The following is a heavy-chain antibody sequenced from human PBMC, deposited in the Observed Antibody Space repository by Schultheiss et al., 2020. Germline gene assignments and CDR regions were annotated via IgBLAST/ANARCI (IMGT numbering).Heavy chain of an antibody. Sequence: SETLSLTCTVSGGSISSSSYYWGWIRQPPGKGLEWIGEINHSGSTNYNPSLKGRVTISVDTSNNQFSLKLSSVTAADTDVYYCARGAFMTTVTTLLDYWGQGTLVTVSS. CDR2: INHSGST. J-gene: IGHJ4*02. CDR1: GGSISSSSYY. D-gene: IGHD4-17*01. CDR3: ARGAFMTTVTTLLDY. V-gene: IGHV4-39*07.